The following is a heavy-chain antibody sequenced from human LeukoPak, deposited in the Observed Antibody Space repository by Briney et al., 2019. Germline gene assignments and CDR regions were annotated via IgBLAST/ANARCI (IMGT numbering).Heavy chain of an antibody. CDR2: IYPGDSET. CDR3: ARWLGYCSGGSCYSTKYYFDY. CDR1: GYSFSNYW. V-gene: IGHV5-51*03. J-gene: IGHJ4*02. Sequence: GESLNISCKGSGYSFSNYWIGWVRQMPGKGLEWMAIIYPGDSETRYSPSFQGQVTISADKSSSTAYLQWSSLEASDTAMYYCARWLGYCSGGSCYSTKYYFDYWGQGTLVTVSS. D-gene: IGHD2-15*01.